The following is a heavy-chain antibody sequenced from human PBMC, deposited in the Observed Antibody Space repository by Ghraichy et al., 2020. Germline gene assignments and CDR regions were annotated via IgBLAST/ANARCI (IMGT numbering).Heavy chain of an antibody. J-gene: IGHJ6*02. D-gene: IGHD6-13*01. CDR2: ISGSSSYT. CDR3: ARTRLEQLSSYYYGMDV. V-gene: IGHV3-11*06. Sequence: GGSLRLSCAASGFIFSDYYMSWIRQAPGKGLEWVSYISGSSSYTKYADSVKGRFSISRDNAKNSLYLQMNSLRDEDTAVYYCARTRLEQLSSYYYGMDVWGQGITVTVSS. CDR1: GFIFSDYY.